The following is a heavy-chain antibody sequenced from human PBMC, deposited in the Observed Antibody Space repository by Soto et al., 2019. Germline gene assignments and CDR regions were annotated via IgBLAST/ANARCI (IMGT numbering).Heavy chain of an antibody. Sequence: ASVKVSCKASGYTFTSYGISWVRQAPGQGLEWMGWISAYNGNTNYAQKLQGRVTMTTDTSTSTAYMELRSLRSDDTAVYYCASLVRYCSSTSCSYDAFDIWGQGTMVTVSS. D-gene: IGHD2-2*01. CDR2: ISAYNGNT. CDR3: ASLVRYCSSTSCSYDAFDI. V-gene: IGHV1-18*01. J-gene: IGHJ3*02. CDR1: GYTFTSYG.